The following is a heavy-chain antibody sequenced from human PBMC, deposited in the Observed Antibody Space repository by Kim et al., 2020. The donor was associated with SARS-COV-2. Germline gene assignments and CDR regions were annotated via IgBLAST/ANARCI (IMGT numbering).Heavy chain of an antibody. D-gene: IGHD3-10*01. J-gene: IGHJ4*02. V-gene: IGHV1-2*02. CDR2: INPNSGGT. CDR1: GYTFTGYY. CDR3: ARELITMVRGVRDSLGY. Sequence: ASVKVSCKASGYTFTGYYMHWVRQAPGQGLEWMGWINPNSGGTNYAQKFQGRVTMTRDTSISTAYMELSRLRSDDTAVYYCARELITMVRGVRDSLGYWGQGTLVTVPS.